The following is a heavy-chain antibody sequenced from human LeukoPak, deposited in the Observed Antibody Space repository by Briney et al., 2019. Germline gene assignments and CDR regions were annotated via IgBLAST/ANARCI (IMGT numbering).Heavy chain of an antibody. CDR1: GGSFSGYY. Sequence: PSETLSLTCAVYGGSFSGYYWSWIRQPPGKGLEWIGEINHSGSTNYNPSLKSRVTISVDTSKNQFSLKLSSVTAADTAVYYCARGGELRFLEWLLQANEVDWFDPWGQGTLVTVSS. CDR3: ARGGELRFLEWLLQANEVDWFDP. D-gene: IGHD3-3*01. J-gene: IGHJ5*02. CDR2: INHSGST. V-gene: IGHV4-34*01.